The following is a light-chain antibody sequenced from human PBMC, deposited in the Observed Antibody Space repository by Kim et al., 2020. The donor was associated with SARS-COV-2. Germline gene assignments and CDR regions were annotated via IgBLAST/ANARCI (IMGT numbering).Light chain of an antibody. CDR1: NIGSKS. CDR2: YDS. V-gene: IGLV3-21*04. Sequence: APGKTARITCEGNNIGSKSEHWYQQKPGQAPVLVIYYDSDRPSGIPERFSGSNSGNTATLTISRVEAGDEADYYCQVWDSSSDHRVFGGGTQLTVL. J-gene: IGLJ3*02. CDR3: QVWDSSSDHRV.